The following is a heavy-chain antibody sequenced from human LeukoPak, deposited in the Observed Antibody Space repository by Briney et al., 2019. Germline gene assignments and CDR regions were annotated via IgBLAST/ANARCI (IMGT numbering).Heavy chain of an antibody. V-gene: IGHV4-34*01. D-gene: IGHD3-16*02. Sequence: SETLSLTCAVYGGSFSGYYWSWIRQPPGKGLEWIGEINHSGSTNYNPSLKSRVTISVDTSKNQFSLKLSSVTAADTAVYYCARDLITFGGVIATFDYWCQGTLVTVSS. J-gene: IGHJ4*02. CDR3: ARDLITFGGVIATFDY. CDR2: INHSGST. CDR1: GGSFSGYY.